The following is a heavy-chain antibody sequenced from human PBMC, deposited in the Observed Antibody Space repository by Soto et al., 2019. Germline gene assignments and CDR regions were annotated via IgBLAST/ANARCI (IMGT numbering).Heavy chain of an antibody. CDR2: IFSNDEK. V-gene: IGHV2-26*01. CDR1: GFSLSNARMG. CDR3: ARTRIAAAGPGFDI. D-gene: IGHD6-13*01. Sequence: QVTLKESGPVLVKPTETLTLTCTVSGFSLSNARMGVSWIRQPPGKALEWLAHIFSNDEKSYSTSLKSRLTIPNDTAKSQVVLTMTNMDPVDTATYYCARTRIAAAGPGFDIWGQGTMVTVSS. J-gene: IGHJ3*02.